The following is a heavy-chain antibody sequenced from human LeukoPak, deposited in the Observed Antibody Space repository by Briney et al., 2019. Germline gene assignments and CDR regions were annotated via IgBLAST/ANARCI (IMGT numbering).Heavy chain of an antibody. CDR2: IYHSGST. CDR3: ARARYYDILPGPVYWFDP. CDR1: GYSISSGYY. J-gene: IGHJ5*02. D-gene: IGHD3-9*01. Sequence: PSETLSLTCTVSGYSISSGYYWGWIRQPPGKGLEWIGSIYHSGSTYYNPSLKSRVTISVDTSKNQFSLKLSSVTAADTAVYYCARARYYDILPGPVYWFDPWGQGTLVTVSS. V-gene: IGHV4-38-2*02.